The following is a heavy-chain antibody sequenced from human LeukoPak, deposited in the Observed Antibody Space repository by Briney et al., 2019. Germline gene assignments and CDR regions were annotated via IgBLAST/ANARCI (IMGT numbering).Heavy chain of an antibody. CDR3: ARGGSSWQLYFDY. J-gene: IGHJ4*02. D-gene: IGHD6-13*01. CDR2: ISVYNGNT. CDR1: GYTFSSYG. Sequence: EASVTVSCKASGYTFSSYGISWLRQAPGQGLEWMGWISVYNGNTIYAQKAQGRVTMTTDTSTSTVYMELRSLRSDDTAVYYCARGGSSWQLYFDYWGQGTLVTVSS. V-gene: IGHV1-18*01.